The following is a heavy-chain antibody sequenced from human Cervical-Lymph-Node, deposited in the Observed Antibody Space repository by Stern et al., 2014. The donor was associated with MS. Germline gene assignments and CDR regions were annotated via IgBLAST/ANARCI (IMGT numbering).Heavy chain of an antibody. V-gene: IGHV1-2*02. CDR1: GFTFSNYY. Sequence: QVQLVESGAQVKKPGASVQVSCQPSGFTFSNYYIHWLRPAPRQRPEWMGRVRPKNGDPNYSPKFLGRGTMSRDKCVGLVSLEVTGLRFDDTAVYYCSENMDVWGQGTTVTVSS. J-gene: IGHJ6*01. CDR3: SENMDV. CDR2: VRPKNGDP.